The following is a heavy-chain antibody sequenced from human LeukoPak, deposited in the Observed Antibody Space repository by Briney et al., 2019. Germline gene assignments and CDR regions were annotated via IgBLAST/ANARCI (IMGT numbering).Heavy chain of an antibody. CDR2: IFHNGNT. CDR1: DGSMSPYY. J-gene: IGHJ6*03. CDR3: ARGGYYYLDV. Sequence: SETLSLTCTVSDGSMSPYYWSWIRQSPGKGLEWIAYIFHNGNTKYNPSLWSRITISIDTSRNQVFLNLNSVTAADTAVYYCARGGYYYLDVWGKGTTVTVSS. V-gene: IGHV4-59*01.